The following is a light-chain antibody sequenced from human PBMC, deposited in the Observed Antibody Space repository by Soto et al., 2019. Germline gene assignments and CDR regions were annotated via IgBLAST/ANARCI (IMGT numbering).Light chain of an antibody. V-gene: IGKV3-15*01. J-gene: IGKJ5*01. CDR3: QQYNSWPPVT. CDR1: QTVNNK. Sequence: EILMTQSPATLSVSPGERATLSCRATQTVNNKVVWYQHKPGQAPRLLIYGASTRATGIPARFSGSGSGTEFTLSISSLQSEDFAVYYCQQYNSWPPVTFRQGTRLEIK. CDR2: GAS.